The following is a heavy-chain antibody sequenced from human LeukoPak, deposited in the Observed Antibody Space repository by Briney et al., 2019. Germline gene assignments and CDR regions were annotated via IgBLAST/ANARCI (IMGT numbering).Heavy chain of an antibody. D-gene: IGHD3-10*01. V-gene: IGHV4-39*07. J-gene: IGHJ6*03. CDR3: ARVWYYYYYMDV. CDR1: GGSISSSSYY. CDR2: IYYSGST. Sequence: PSETLSLTCTVSGGSISSSSYYWGWIRQPPGKGLEWIGSIYYSGSTYYNPSLKSRVTISVDTSKNQFSLKLSSVTAADTAVYYCARVWYYYYYMDVWGKGTTVTVSS.